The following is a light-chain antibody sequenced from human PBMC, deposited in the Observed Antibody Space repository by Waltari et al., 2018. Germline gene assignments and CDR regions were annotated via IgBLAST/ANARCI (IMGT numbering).Light chain of an antibody. CDR2: GAS. CDR1: ETIYNF. V-gene: IGKV3-15*01. Sequence: IVMTQSPGTLSVSPGQRASLSCRASETIYNFLAWYQQKPGQAPSLLIYGASTRATGVPARISGTGSGTEFTLTISSLQSEDFAVYYCHQYNEWPRTFGQGTKVEIK. CDR3: HQYNEWPRT. J-gene: IGKJ1*01.